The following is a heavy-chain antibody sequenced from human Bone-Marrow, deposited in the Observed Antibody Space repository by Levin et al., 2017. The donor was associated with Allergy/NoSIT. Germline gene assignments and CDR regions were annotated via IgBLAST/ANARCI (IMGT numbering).Heavy chain of an antibody. J-gene: IGHJ4*02. D-gene: IGHD6-19*01. Sequence: GGSLRLSCVASGFTFDDDAMHWVRQAPGKGLEWISHIGWNSGGIVYADSVKGRFTISRDNAKKSLFLQMNSLRDDDTAFYYCVKDINENFVTGWSYFDYSGQGSLVTVSS. V-gene: IGHV3-9*01. CDR2: IGWNSGGI. CDR3: VKDINENFVTGWSYFDY. CDR1: GFTFDDDA.